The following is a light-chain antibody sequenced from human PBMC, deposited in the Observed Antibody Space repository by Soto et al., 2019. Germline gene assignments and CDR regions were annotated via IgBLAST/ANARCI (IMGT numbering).Light chain of an antibody. J-gene: IGLJ2*01. CDR2: GNT. CDR1: SSNIGACYD. Sequence: QSVLTQPPSVSGAPGQRVTISCTGSSSNIGACYDVHWYQQLPGRAPKLLIYGNTNRPSGVPDRFSGSKSGTSASLAITGLKAEDEADYYCLSFDSSLSVVVGGGTKLTVL. V-gene: IGLV1-40*01. CDR3: LSFDSSLSVV.